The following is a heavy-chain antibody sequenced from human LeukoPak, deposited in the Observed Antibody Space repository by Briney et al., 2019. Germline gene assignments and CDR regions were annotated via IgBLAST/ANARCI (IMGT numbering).Heavy chain of an antibody. CDR3: ARDLRELHQYYFDY. D-gene: IGHD1-26*01. V-gene: IGHV1-69*04. J-gene: IGHJ4*02. CDR1: GGTFSSYT. CDR2: IIPILCIA. Sequence: SVKVSCRASGGTFSSYTNSWVRQAPGQGLEWMGRIIPILCIANYAQKFQGRVTITADKSTSTAYMELSSLRSEDTAVYYCARDLRELHQYYFDYWGQGTLVTVSS.